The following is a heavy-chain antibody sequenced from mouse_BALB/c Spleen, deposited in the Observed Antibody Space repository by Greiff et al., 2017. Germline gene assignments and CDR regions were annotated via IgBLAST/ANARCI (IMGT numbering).Heavy chain of an antibody. Sequence: EVKLVESGGGLVQPGGSRKLSCAASGFTFSSFGMHWVRQAPEKGLEWVAYISSGSSTIYYADTVKGRFTISRDNPKNTLFLQMTSLRSEDTAMYYCGRRGGNYVSSFAYWGQGTLVTVSA. D-gene: IGHD2-1*01. J-gene: IGHJ3*01. CDR1: GFTFSSFG. V-gene: IGHV5-17*02. CDR3: GRRGGNYVSSFAY. CDR2: ISSGSSTI.